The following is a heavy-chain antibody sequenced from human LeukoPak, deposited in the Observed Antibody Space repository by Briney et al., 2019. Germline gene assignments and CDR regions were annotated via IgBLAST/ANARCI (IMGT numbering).Heavy chain of an antibody. V-gene: IGHV3-30-3*01. CDR1: GFTFSSYT. CDR2: ISYDGSNK. Sequence: GGSLRLSCAASGFTFSSYTMHWVRQAPGKGLEWVAVISYDGSNKYYADSVKGRFTISRDNSKNTLYLQMSSLRAEDTAVYYCARVSVLGQWELFDYWGQGTLVTVSS. D-gene: IGHD1-26*01. J-gene: IGHJ4*02. CDR3: ARVSVLGQWELFDY.